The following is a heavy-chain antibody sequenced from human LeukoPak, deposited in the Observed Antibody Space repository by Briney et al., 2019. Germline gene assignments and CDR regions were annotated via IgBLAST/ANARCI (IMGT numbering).Heavy chain of an antibody. J-gene: IGHJ3*02. Sequence: SETLSLTCTVSGGSISSYYWSWIRQPPGKGLEWIGYIYYSGSTNYNPSLKSRVTISVDTSKNQFSLKLSSVTAADTAVYYCARSRVVVTAIPGAFDIWGQGTMVTVSS. CDR1: GGSISSYY. CDR3: ARSRVVVTAIPGAFDI. D-gene: IGHD2-21*02. CDR2: IYYSGST. V-gene: IGHV4-59*12.